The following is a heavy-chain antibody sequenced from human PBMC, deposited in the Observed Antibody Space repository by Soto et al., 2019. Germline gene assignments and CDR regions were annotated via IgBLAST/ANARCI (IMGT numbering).Heavy chain of an antibody. CDR3: ASSSTSSEYYYYGMDV. Sequence: GASVKVSCKASGGTFSSYAISWVRQAPGQGLEWMGGIIPIFGTANYAQKFQGRVTITADESTSTAYMELSSLRSEDTAVYYCASSSTSSEYYYYGMDVWGQGTTVTVS. J-gene: IGHJ6*02. CDR1: GGTFSSYA. D-gene: IGHD2-2*01. V-gene: IGHV1-69*13. CDR2: IIPIFGTA.